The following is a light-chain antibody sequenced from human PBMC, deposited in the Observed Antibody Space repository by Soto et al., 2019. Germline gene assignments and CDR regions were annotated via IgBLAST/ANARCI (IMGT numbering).Light chain of an antibody. Sequence: DIQMTQSPSTLSASVGDRVTITCRASQSIRSWLAWYQQKPGEAPKLLIYDAYSLERGVPSWFSGSGSGTEFTLPISSLQPDDFATYYCQQYDRYSPPFGGGTKVDIK. J-gene: IGKJ4*01. V-gene: IGKV1-5*01. CDR1: QSIRSW. CDR3: QQYDRYSPP. CDR2: DAY.